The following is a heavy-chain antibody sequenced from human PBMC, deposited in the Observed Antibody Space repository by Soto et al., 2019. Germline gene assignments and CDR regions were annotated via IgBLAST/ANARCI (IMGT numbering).Heavy chain of an antibody. Sequence: ASVKVSCKASGYTFTNYGITWVRQAPGQGLEWMGWIGAYNGNTHYTEGLQGRVTMTTDTSTSTAYMELRGLRSDDSAVYYCARSTERMVATKYYGMDVWGQGTTVTVSS. CDR3: ARSTERMVATKYYGMDV. V-gene: IGHV1-18*01. CDR2: IGAYNGNT. J-gene: IGHJ6*02. CDR1: GYTFTNYG. D-gene: IGHD5-12*01.